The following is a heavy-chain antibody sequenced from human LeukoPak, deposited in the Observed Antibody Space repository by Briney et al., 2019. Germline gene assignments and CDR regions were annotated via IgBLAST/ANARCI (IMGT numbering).Heavy chain of an antibody. D-gene: IGHD3-22*01. J-gene: IGHJ3*02. CDR2: INHSGST. CDR1: GGSFSGYY. CDR3: ARIRRWLNRTLGNAFDI. V-gene: IGHV4-34*01. Sequence: MTSETLSLTCAVYGGSFSGYYWSWIRQPPGKGLEWIGEINHSGSTNYNPSLKSRVTISVDTSKNQFSLKLSSVTAADTAVYYCARIRRWLNRTLGNAFDIWGQGTMVTVSS.